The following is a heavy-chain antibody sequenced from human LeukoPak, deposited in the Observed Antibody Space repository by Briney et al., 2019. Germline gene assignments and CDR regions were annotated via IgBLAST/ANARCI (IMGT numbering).Heavy chain of an antibody. Sequence: SETLSLTCTVSGGSISSYYWSWIRQPPGKGLEWIGYIYYSGSTNYNPSLKSRVTISVDTPKNQFSLKLSSVTAADTAVYYCAREVDSYGPLDYWGQGTLVTVSS. D-gene: IGHD5-18*01. CDR1: GGSISSYY. J-gene: IGHJ4*02. V-gene: IGHV4-59*01. CDR3: AREVDSYGPLDY. CDR2: IYYSGST.